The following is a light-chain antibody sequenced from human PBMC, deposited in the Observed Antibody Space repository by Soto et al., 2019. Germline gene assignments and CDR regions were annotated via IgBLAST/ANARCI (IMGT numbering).Light chain of an antibody. V-gene: IGLV2-11*01. Sequence: QSVLTQPRSVSGSPGQSVTISCTGTSSDLGVYNYVSWYQHHPGKAPKLIIYDVYKRPSGVPDRFSASKSDNTASLTISGLQTEDEADYYCCSYDGTYTWVFGGGTKVTVL. J-gene: IGLJ3*02. CDR3: CSYDGTYTWV. CDR2: DVY. CDR1: SSDLGVYNY.